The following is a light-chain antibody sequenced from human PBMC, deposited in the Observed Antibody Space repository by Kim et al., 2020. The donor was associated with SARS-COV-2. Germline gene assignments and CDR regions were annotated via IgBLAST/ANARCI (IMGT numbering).Light chain of an antibody. CDR3: QAWDSSTVV. V-gene: IGLV3-1*01. CDR2: QDS. Sequence: SVSPGQTASITCSGDKLGDKYACWYQQKPGQSPVLVIYQDSKRPSGIPERFSGSNSGNTATLTISGTQAMDEADYYCQAWDSSTVVFGTGTEVTVL. J-gene: IGLJ1*01. CDR1: KLGDKY.